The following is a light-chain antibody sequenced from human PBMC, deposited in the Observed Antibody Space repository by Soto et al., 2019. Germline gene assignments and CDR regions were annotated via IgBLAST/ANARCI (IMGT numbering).Light chain of an antibody. J-gene: IGLJ2*01. CDR3: SSYTTSSTPVV. Sequence: QSALTQHPSVSGSPGQSVTISCTGTSSDVGSYNRVSWYQQPPGTAPKLIIYEVSHRPSGVPDRFSGSRSGNTASLTISGLQAQDEADYYCSSYTTSSTPVVFGGGTKVTVL. CDR2: EVS. V-gene: IGLV2-18*02. CDR1: SSDVGSYNR.